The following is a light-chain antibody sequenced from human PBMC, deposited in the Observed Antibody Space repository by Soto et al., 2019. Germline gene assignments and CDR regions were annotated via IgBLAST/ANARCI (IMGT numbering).Light chain of an antibody. Sequence: NFMLTQPHSVSESPGKTVTISCTRSSRSIASNYVQWYQQRPGSAPTTVIYEDNQRPSGVPDRFSGSIDSSSNSASLTISGLKTEDEADYYCQSYDSSNQGVFGGGTKVTVL. CDR1: SRSIASNY. J-gene: IGLJ3*02. V-gene: IGLV6-57*03. CDR3: QSYDSSNQGV. CDR2: EDN.